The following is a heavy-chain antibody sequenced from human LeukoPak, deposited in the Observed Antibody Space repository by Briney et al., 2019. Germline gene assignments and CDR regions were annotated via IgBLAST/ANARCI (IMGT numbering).Heavy chain of an antibody. V-gene: IGHV3-21*01. Sequence: GGSLRLSCSTSGFTCSNYDMNWVREAPGKGLEWMSSIRSGSTYTYYADSVKGRFTISRDNAKNSLYLQMNGLRAEDTAVYYCARSRQQLVPGNVHCFGIWGRGTMVTVSS. D-gene: IGHD6-13*01. CDR3: ARSRQQLVPGNVHCFGI. CDR2: IRSGSTYT. J-gene: IGHJ3*02. CDR1: GFTCSNYD.